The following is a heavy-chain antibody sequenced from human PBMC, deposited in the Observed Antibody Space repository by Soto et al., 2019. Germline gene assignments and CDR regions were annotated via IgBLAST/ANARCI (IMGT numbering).Heavy chain of an antibody. CDR1: GFTFSSYE. D-gene: IGHD6-13*01. J-gene: IGHJ4*02. CDR2: ISSSGSTI. V-gene: IGHV3-48*03. Sequence: GGSLRLSCAASGFTFSSYEMNWVRQAPGKGLEWVSYISSSGSTIYYAGSVKGRFTISRDNAKNSLYLQMNSLRAEDTAVYYCARLYSTRPNWGQGTLVTVSS. CDR3: ARLYSTRPN.